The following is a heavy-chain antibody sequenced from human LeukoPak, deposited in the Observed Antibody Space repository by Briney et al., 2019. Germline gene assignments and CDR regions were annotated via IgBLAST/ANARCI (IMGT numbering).Heavy chain of an antibody. D-gene: IGHD3-10*01. J-gene: IGHJ3*01. CDR2: INPNGGRT. CDR1: GYTCTSYG. V-gene: IGHV1-2*02. Sequence: ASVKDSCKASGYTCTSYGISWVRQAPGQGLEWLGRINPNGGRTNYAQQFQGRVTMTRDTSISTAYMELSRLRSDDTAVYFCARNIWFGESNDAFDFWGQGTMVTVSS. CDR3: ARNIWFGESNDAFDF.